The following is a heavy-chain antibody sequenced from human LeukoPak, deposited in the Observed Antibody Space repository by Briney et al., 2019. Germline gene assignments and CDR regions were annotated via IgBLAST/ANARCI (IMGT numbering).Heavy chain of an antibody. V-gene: IGHV3-15*01. D-gene: IGHD1-26*01. J-gene: IGHJ3*02. CDR2: IRSKLDGGTT. CDR1: GFTFSNAW. Sequence: GGSLRLSCAASGFTFSNAWMSWVRQAPGKGLEWVGRIRSKLDGGTTDYPTPVKGRFTISRDDSKNTLHLQLNSLKTEDTAIYYCTTDSTSGSYLRDAFDTWGQGTMVTVSS. CDR3: TTDSTSGSYLRDAFDT.